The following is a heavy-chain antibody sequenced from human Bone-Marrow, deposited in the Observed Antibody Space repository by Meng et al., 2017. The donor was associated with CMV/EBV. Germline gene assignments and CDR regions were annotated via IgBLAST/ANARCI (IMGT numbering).Heavy chain of an antibody. V-gene: IGHV3-15*01. D-gene: IGHD4-11*01. J-gene: IGHJ4*02. CDR3: TTVSNYDRFDD. Sequence: LTCAASGFTFSNAWMNWVRQAPGKGLEWVGRIKSKTDGGTTDYAAPVKGRFTISRDDSKNTLYLQLNSLKTEDTAVYDCTTVSNYDRFDDWGQGTLVTVSS. CDR2: IKSKTDGGTT. CDR1: GFTFSNAW.